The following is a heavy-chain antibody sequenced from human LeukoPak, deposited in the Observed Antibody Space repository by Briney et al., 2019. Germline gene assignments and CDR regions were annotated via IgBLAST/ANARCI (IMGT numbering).Heavy chain of an antibody. D-gene: IGHD5-12*01. CDR3: ARDRAGSGYDYGEVWFDP. J-gene: IGHJ5*02. CDR2: IYYSGST. Sequence: SETLSLTCTVSGGSISSYYWSWIRQPPGKGLEWIGYIYYSGSTNYNPSLKSRVTISVDTSKNQFSLKLSSVTAADTAVYYCARDRAGSGYDYGEVWFDPWGQGTLVTVSS. V-gene: IGHV4-59*01. CDR1: GGSISSYY.